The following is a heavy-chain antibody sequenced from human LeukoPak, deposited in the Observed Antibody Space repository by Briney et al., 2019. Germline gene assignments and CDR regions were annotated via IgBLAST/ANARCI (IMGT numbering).Heavy chain of an antibody. CDR3: ARLAAAGVNYYYYMDV. Sequence: SVKVSCKASGGTFSSYAISWVRQAPGQGLEWMGGIIPILGTANYAQKFQGRVTITTDESTSTAYMELSSLRSEDTAVYYCARLAAAGVNYYYYMDVWGKGTTVTVSS. V-gene: IGHV1-69*05. CDR2: IIPILGTA. J-gene: IGHJ6*03. CDR1: GGTFSSYA. D-gene: IGHD6-13*01.